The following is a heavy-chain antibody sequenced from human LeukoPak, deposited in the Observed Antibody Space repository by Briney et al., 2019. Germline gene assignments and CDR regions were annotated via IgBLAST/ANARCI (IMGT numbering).Heavy chain of an antibody. CDR2: ISSSGSTI. D-gene: IGHD2-15*01. CDR3: TRALYSGGMRGAFDI. Sequence: GGSLRLSRAASGFAFSIYEMNWVRQAPGKGLEWVSYISSSGSTIYYADSVKGRFTISRDNAENSLFLQMNSLRAEDTALYYCTRALYSGGMRGAFDIWGQGTVVTVSS. CDR1: GFAFSIYE. J-gene: IGHJ3*02. V-gene: IGHV3-48*03.